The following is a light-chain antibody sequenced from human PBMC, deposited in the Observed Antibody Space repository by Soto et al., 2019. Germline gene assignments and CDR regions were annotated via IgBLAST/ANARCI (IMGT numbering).Light chain of an antibody. Sequence: EIVMTQSPATLSLSPGERATLSCRASQSVNSNLAWYQQKAGQAPRLLIYGTSTRATGIPARFSGSGSGTDFTLTISSLQFEDFAVYYCQQYNNWWTFGQGTKVDIK. CDR3: QQYNNWWT. CDR2: GTS. CDR1: QSVNSN. V-gene: IGKV3-15*01. J-gene: IGKJ1*01.